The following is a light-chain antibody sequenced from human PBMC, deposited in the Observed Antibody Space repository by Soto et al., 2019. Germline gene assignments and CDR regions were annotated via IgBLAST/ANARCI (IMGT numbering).Light chain of an antibody. CDR3: QQYKSWPPIT. V-gene: IGKV3-15*01. Sequence: EILMTQSPPTLSVSPGERASLSCRASQSVSSSLAWYQQKPGQAPGLLIYGASTRATGTPARFSGSGSGTEFTLTISSLQSEDFAVYYCQQYKSWPPITFGQGTRLEIK. CDR2: GAS. CDR1: QSVSSS. J-gene: IGKJ5*01.